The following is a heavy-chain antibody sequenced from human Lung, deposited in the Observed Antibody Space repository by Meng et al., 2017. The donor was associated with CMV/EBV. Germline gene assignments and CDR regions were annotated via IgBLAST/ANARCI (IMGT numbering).Heavy chain of an antibody. CDR2: MNPNSGNT. D-gene: IGHD1-26*01. CDR1: GYTFTSYD. Sequence: ASVKVSCKASGYTFTSYDINWVRQATGQGLEWMGWMNPNSGNTGYAQKFQGRVTITRNTSISTAYMELSSLRSEDTAVYYCATYISGSCLGVGGDSDYWGQGTLVTVSS. V-gene: IGHV1-8*03. J-gene: IGHJ4*02. CDR3: ATYISGSCLGVGGDSDY.